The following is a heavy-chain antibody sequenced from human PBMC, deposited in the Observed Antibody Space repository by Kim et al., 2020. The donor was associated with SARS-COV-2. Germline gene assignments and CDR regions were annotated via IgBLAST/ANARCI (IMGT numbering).Heavy chain of an antibody. CDR1: GGNMNNYY. CDR3: ARSGNLGGYGWLDP. D-gene: IGHD5-18*01. CDR2: FYHSGNI. V-gene: IGHV4-59*12. J-gene: IGHJ5*02. Sequence: SETLSLTCSVSGGNMNNYYWTWIRQSPGKGLEWIGYFYHSGNIKYNASLKRRVTMSVDTSKNQFSLELTSVTAADTAIYYCARSGNLGGYGWLDPWGQGTLVTVSS.